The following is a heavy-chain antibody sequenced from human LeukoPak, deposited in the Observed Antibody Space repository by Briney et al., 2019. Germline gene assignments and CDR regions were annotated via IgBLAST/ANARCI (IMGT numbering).Heavy chain of an antibody. D-gene: IGHD2-2*01. CDR1: GYSFSNYW. CDR2: IYPGDSDT. V-gene: IGHV5-51*01. J-gene: IGHJ4*02. CDR3: ARRQGCGSTSCPPDY. Sequence: GESLKISCQGSGYSFSNYWIGWVRQMPGKGLEWMGIIYPGDSDTRYSPSFQGQVTMSADKSINTAYLQWSSLKASDTAMYYCARRQGCGSTSCPPDYWGQGTLVTVSS.